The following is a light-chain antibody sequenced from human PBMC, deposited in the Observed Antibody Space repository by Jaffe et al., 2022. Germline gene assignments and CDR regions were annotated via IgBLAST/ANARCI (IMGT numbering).Light chain of an antibody. J-gene: IGLJ3*02. CDR2: QDN. CDR3: QAWDSNIATVV. CDR1: KLGDTY. V-gene: IGLV3-1*01. Sequence: SHELTQPPSVSVSPGQTASITCSGDKLGDTYTSWYQQKAGQSPVLVIFQDNKRPSGIPERFSGSNSGNTATLTISGTQVMDEAEYYCQAWDSNIATVVFGGGTKLTVL.